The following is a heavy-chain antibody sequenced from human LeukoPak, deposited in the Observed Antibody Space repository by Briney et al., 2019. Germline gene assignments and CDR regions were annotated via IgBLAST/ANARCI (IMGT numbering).Heavy chain of an antibody. CDR2: ISYDGSNK. Sequence: RSLRLSCAASGFTFSSYAMHWVRQAPGKGLEWVAVISYDGSNKYYADSVKGRFTISRDNSKNTLYLQMNSLRAEDTAVYYCARDLAPSSGYPKSVFDYWGQGTLVTVSS. CDR3: ARDLAPSSGYPKSVFDY. V-gene: IGHV3-30-3*01. J-gene: IGHJ4*02. CDR1: GFTFSSYA. D-gene: IGHD3-22*01.